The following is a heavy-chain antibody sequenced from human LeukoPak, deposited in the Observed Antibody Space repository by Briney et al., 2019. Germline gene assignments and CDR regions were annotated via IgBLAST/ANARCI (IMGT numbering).Heavy chain of an antibody. CDR2: MNPNSGRR. D-gene: IGHD3-16*02. CDR3: ARGLRSDY. CDR1: GYIFSNYD. V-gene: IGHV1-8*01. J-gene: IGHJ4*02. Sequence: GASVKVSCKASGYIFSNYDINWVRQAPGHGLEWMGWMNPNSGRRVYAQKFQGRVTMTRNSSINTAYMELTSLRSDDRAVHYCARGLRSDYWGQGTLVTVSS.